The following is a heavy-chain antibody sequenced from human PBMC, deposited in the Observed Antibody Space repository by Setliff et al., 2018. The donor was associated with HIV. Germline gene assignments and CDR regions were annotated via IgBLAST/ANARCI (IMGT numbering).Heavy chain of an antibody. J-gene: IGHJ1*01. D-gene: IGHD3-22*01. CDR2: INPSGGTT. CDR1: GYLFTGYY. V-gene: IGHV1-46*01. CDR3: ARDWEARADYYDTSGQAQYFQH. Sequence: ASVKVSCKASGYLFTGYYVHWVRQAPGQGLEWMGIINPSGGTTSYAQKFQGRVTMTRDTSTSTVYMELSSLRSEDTAVYYCARDWEARADYYDTSGQAQYFQHWGQGTLVTVSS.